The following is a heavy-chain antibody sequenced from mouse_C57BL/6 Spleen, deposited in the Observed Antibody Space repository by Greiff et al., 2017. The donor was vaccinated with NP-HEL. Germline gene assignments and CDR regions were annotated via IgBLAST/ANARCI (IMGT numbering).Heavy chain of an antibody. CDR3: AKGGTQGYFDV. CDR2: IHPNSGST. Sequence: VQLQQSGAELVKPGASVKLSCKASGYTFTSYWMHWVKQRPGQGLEWIGMIHPNSGSTNYNEKFKSKATLTVDKSSSTAYMQLSSLTSEDSAVYYCAKGGTQGYFDVWGTGTTVTVSS. V-gene: IGHV1-64*01. J-gene: IGHJ1*03. D-gene: IGHD3-2*02. CDR1: GYTFTSYW.